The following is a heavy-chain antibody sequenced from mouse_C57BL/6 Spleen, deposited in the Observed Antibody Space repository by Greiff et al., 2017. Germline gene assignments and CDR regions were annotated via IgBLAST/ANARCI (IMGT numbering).Heavy chain of an antibody. CDR2: ISDGGSYT. V-gene: IGHV5-4*01. J-gene: IGHJ2*01. Sequence: EVQLVESGGGLVKPGGSLKLSCAASGFTFSSYAMSWVRQTPEKRLEWVATISDGGSYTYYPDNVKGRFTISRDNAKNNLYLQMSHLKSEDTAMYYCAREDYGSSYYWGQGTTLTVSS. CDR1: GFTFSSYA. D-gene: IGHD1-1*01. CDR3: AREDYGSSYY.